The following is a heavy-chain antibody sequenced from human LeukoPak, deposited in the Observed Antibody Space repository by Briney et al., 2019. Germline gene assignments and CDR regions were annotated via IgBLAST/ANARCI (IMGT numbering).Heavy chain of an antibody. CDR1: GFTFSSYA. V-gene: IGHV3-23*01. D-gene: IGHD4-17*01. J-gene: IGHJ3*01. Sequence: GGSLRLSCTASGFTFSSYAMTWVRQAPGKGMEWVSSIRGSGDGTSYADSVKGRFTMSRDNTKNTLYLKMTSLSAEDTAIYYCGRDPNGDYVGAFEFWGQGTLVTVSS. CDR3: GRDPNGDYVGAFEF. CDR2: IRGSGDGT.